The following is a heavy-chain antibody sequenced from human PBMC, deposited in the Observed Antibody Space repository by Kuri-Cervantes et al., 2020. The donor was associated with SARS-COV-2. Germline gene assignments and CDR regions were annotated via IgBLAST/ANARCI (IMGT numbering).Heavy chain of an antibody. CDR3: AMSYYYDSSGYLSPFDY. V-gene: IGHV4-59*01. CDR2: IYYSGST. D-gene: IGHD3-22*01. CDR1: GGSISSYY. J-gene: IGHJ4*02. Sequence: SETLSLTCTVSGGSISSYYWSWIRQPPGKGLERIGYIYYSGSTNYNPSLESRVTISVDTSKNQFSLKLSSVTAADTAVYYCAMSYYYDSSGYLSPFDYWGQGTLVTVSS.